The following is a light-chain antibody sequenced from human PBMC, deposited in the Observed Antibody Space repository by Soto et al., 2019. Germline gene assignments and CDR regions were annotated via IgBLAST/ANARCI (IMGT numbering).Light chain of an antibody. J-gene: IGKJ5*01. CDR3: HQLNSYPIT. CDR1: QGLSSD. Sequence: DIQLTQSPSFLSASVGDRVTITCRASQGLSSDLAWYQQKPGKATKLLIYAAATLQSGVPSRFSGSGSGTEFTLTISSLQPEDSATYYCHQLNSYPITFGQGTRLEIK. V-gene: IGKV1-9*01. CDR2: AAA.